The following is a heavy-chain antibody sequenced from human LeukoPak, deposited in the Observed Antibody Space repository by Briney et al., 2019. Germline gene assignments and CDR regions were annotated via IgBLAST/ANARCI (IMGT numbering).Heavy chain of an antibody. D-gene: IGHD3-10*01. CDR3: ARLRLKLVDGILWFGDFDY. CDR1: GGSISSGSYY. V-gene: IGHV4-61*02. J-gene: IGHJ4*02. CDR2: IYTSGST. Sequence: PSETLSLTCTVSGGSISSGSYYWSWIRQPAGKGLEWIGRIYTSGSTNYNPSLKSRVTISVDTSKNQFSLKLSSVTAADTAVYYCARLRLKLVDGILWFGDFDYWGQGTLVTVSS.